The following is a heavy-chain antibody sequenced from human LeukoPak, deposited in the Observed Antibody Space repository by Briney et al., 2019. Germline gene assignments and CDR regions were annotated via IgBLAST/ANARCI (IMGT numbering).Heavy chain of an antibody. CDR1: GLTFDDYA. Sequence: GGSLRLSCAASGLTFDDYAMRWVRQAPGKGLEWVSLISGDGGSTYYADSVKGRFTISRDNSKNSLYLQMNSLRTEDTALYYCAKDASRGSSGYFSDAFDIWGQGTMVTVSS. J-gene: IGHJ3*02. CDR3: AKDASRGSSGYFSDAFDI. CDR2: ISGDGGST. V-gene: IGHV3-43*02. D-gene: IGHD3-22*01.